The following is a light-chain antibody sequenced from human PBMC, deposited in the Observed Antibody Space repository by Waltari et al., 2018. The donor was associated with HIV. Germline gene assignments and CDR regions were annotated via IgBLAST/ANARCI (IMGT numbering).Light chain of an antibody. CDR1: SSDVGAYNY. Sequence: QSALTQPPPVSGSPGQSVTISCTGPSSDVGAYNYVPWFQQHPGKAPKLMIYDVTKRPSGVPDRFSGSKSGNTASLTVSGLQAEDEADYYCASHAGSKDVFGGGTRLTVL. CDR3: ASHAGSKDV. CDR2: DVT. J-gene: IGLJ2*01. V-gene: IGLV2-8*01.